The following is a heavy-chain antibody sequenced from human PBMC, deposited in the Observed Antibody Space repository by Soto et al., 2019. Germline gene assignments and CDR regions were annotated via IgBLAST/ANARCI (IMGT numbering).Heavy chain of an antibody. D-gene: IGHD2-15*01. J-gene: IGHJ6*02. CDR1: GGTFSSYA. V-gene: IGHV1-69*12. CDR2: IIPIFGTA. Sequence: QVQLVQSGAEVKKPGSSVKVSCKASGGTFSSYAISWVRQAPGQGLEWMGGIIPIFGTANYAQKFQGRVTITADESTSTAYMELSSLRSEDTAVYYCARGQGGPYCSGGSCYFYYYYGMDVWGQGTTVTVSS. CDR3: ARGQGGPYCSGGSCYFYYYYGMDV.